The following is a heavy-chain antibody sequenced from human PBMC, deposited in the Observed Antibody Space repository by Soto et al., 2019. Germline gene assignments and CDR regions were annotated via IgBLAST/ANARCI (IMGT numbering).Heavy chain of an antibody. D-gene: IGHD2-2*01. V-gene: IGHV3-30*18. CDR1: GFTFITYG. CDR2: ISYDGSNK. J-gene: IGHJ6*02. Sequence: PGGSLRLSCAASGFTFITYGMHWVRQAPGKGLEWVAVISYDGSNKYYADSVKGRFTISRDNSKNTLYLQMNSLRAEDTAVYYCTKSPGYCSSTSCYGDYYYGLDVWGQGTTVTVSS. CDR3: TKSPGYCSSTSCYGDYYYGLDV.